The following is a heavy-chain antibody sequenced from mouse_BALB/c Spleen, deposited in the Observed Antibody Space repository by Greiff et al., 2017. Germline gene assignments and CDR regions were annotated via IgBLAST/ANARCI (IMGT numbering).Heavy chain of an antibody. CDR2: IDPANGNT. CDR1: GFNIKDTY. CDR3: ARSHYGNYGFAY. V-gene: IGHV14-3*02. J-gene: IGHJ3*01. D-gene: IGHD2-1*01. Sequence: VQLKQSGAELVKPGASVKLSCTASGFNIKDTYMHWVKQRPEQGLEWIGRIDPANGNTKYDPKFQGKATITADTSSNTAYLQLSSLTSEDTAVYYCARSHYGNYGFAYWGQGTLVTVSA.